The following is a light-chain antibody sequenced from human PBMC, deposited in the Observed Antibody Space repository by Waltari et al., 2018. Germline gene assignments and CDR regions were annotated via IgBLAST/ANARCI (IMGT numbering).Light chain of an antibody. CDR2: GAS. Sequence: EIVMTQSPATLSVSPGERATLSCRASRSVTNNLAWYQQKPGQAPRFLIYGASTRATGIPARFSGSGSGTEFTLTISSLQSEDFAVYYCHQYDNWYTFGQGTKLEIK. CDR3: HQYDNWYT. J-gene: IGKJ2*01. V-gene: IGKV3D-15*01. CDR1: RSVTNN.